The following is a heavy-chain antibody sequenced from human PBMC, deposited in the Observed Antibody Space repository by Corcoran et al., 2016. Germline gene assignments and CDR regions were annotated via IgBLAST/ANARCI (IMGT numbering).Heavy chain of an antibody. CDR3: ARDQSLGAFDV. V-gene: IGHV4-31*03. J-gene: IGHJ3*01. CDR1: GGSIISDNYY. CDR2: IYYSGST. Sequence: QVQLQESGPGLVKPSQTLSLTCTVSGGSIISDNYYWTWIRQPPGKGLEWIGYIYYSGSTYYNPSLKSRVTISVDTSKNQFSLKLSSVTAADTAVYYCARDQSLGAFDVWGQGTMVTVSS.